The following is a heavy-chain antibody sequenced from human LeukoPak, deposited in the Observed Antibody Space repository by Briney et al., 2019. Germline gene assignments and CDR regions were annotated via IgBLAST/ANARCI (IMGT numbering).Heavy chain of an antibody. CDR1: GYTFTVYX. V-gene: IGHV1-2*02. CDR3: ARVAFDWSEPFDY. D-gene: IGHD3-9*01. CDR2: INPNXGXT. Sequence: ASVNVSCTASGYTFTVYXXXXXRQAPGQXXXXXGWINPNXGXTXXXXXXXGXXXXIRDTSISTAYTELNRLRCDDTAVYYCARVAFDWSEPFDYWGQGTLVTVSS. J-gene: IGHJ4*02.